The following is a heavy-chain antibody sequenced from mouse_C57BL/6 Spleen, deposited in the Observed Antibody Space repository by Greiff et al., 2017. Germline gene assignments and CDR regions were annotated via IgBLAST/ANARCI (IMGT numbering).Heavy chain of an antibody. CDR2: IDPSDSYT. CDR1: GYTFTSYW. D-gene: IGHD1-1*01. V-gene: IGHV1-69*01. Sequence: VQLQQPGAELVMPGASVKLSCKASGYTFTSYWMHWVKQRPGQGLEWIGEIDPSDSYTNYNQTFKGKSTLTIDKSSSTAYMQLSSLTSEDSAVYYCARILFGTTVVAHWYFDVWGTGTTVTVSS. CDR3: ARILFGTTVVAHWYFDV. J-gene: IGHJ1*03.